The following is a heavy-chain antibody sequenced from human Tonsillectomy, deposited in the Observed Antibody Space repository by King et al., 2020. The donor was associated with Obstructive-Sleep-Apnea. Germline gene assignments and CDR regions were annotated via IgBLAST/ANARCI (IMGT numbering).Heavy chain of an antibody. CDR1: GFTFNNYA. D-gene: IGHD6-19*01. V-gene: IGHV3-23*04. J-gene: IGHJ4*02. CDR3: AKARSITVAAAQNY. Sequence: VQLVESGGGLVQPGGSLRLSCAASGFTFNNYAMIWVRQAPGKGLEWVSAIDGSGGSTYYADSLKGRFTISRDNSKHMLHLQMSSLRAEDTAVYYCAKARSITVAAAQNYGGQGTLVTVSS. CDR2: IDGSGGST.